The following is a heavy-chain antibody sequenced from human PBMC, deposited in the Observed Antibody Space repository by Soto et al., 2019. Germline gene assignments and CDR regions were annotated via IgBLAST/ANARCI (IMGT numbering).Heavy chain of an antibody. CDR1: GLTLRGYA. CDR3: ARRARPDFYYMDV. CDR2: ISTNGVGT. V-gene: IGHV3-64*01. D-gene: IGHD6-6*01. Sequence: EVQLVESGGGLAQPGGSLRLSCAASGLTLRGYAMAWVRQAPGKGLEYVSGISTNGVGTYYANSVQGRFTISRDNSKNTVYLQMGSLRPEDMAVYYCARRARPDFYYMDVWGKGTTVTVSS. J-gene: IGHJ6*03.